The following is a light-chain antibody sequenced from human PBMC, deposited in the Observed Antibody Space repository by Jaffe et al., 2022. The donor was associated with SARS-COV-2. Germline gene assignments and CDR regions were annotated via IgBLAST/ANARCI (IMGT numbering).Light chain of an antibody. CDR2: DNN. V-gene: IGLV1-51*01. J-gene: IGLJ2*01. Sequence: QSVLTQPPSVSAAPGQKVTISCSGSSSNIGDNYVSWYQQLPGTAPKLLIYDNNKRPSGIPDRFSGFESGTSATLGITGLQTGDEADYYCGTWDSSLSAVVFGGGTKLTVL. CDR3: GTWDSSLSAVV. CDR1: SSNIGDNY.